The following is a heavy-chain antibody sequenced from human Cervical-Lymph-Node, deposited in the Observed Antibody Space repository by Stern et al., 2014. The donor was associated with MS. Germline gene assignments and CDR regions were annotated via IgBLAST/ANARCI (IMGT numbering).Heavy chain of an antibody. CDR3: ARDRGSHSDY. D-gene: IGHD1-26*01. CDR2: ISTDTGGA. J-gene: IGHJ4*02. V-gene: IGHV1-2*02. Sequence: MQLVQSGAEVKKPGASVKVSCKASGYSFTAYFIHWVRQAPGQGLERMGWISTDTGGANYAQRFQGRVTMTRDTSISTTYMELSRLRSDDTAVYYCARDRGSHSDYWGQGTLVTVSS. CDR1: GYSFTAYF.